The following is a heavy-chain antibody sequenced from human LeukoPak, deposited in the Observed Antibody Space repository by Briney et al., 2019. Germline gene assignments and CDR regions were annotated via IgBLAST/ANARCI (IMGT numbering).Heavy chain of an antibody. Sequence: SETLSLTCAVYGGSFSGYYWSWIRQPPGKGLEWIGEINHSGSTNYNPSLKSRVTISVDTSKNQFSLKLSSVTAADTAVYYCARHSHYYESRDSLAYWGQGTLVTVSS. J-gene: IGHJ4*01. CDR3: ARHSHYYESRDSLAY. D-gene: IGHD3-22*01. CDR1: GGSFSGYY. CDR2: INHSGST. V-gene: IGHV4-34*01.